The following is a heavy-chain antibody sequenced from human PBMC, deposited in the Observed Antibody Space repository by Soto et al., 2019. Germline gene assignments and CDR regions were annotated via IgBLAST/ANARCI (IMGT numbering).Heavy chain of an antibody. D-gene: IGHD3-10*01. CDR3: ASRSLTMVRGVISKEGYYYGMDV. V-gene: IGHV1-69*13. CDR2: IIPIFGTA. J-gene: IGHJ6*02. CDR1: GGTFSSYA. Sequence: GASVKVSCKASGGTFSSYAISWVRQAPGQGLEWMGGIIPIFGTANYAQKFQGRVTITADESTSTAYMELSSLRSEDTAVYYCASRSLTMVRGVISKEGYYYGMDVWGQGTTVTVSS.